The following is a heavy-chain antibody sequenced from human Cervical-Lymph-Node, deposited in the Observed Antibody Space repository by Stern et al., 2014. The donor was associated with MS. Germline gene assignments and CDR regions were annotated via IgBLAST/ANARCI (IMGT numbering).Heavy chain of an antibody. V-gene: IGHV4-61*01. CDR1: GASISSGTYY. J-gene: IGHJ4*02. D-gene: IGHD3-22*01. Sequence: QLQLQESGPGLVQPSETLSLTCTVSGASISSGTYYWSWLRQPPGQGLEWIGYVYNTDSTNYNPSLKSQVTISLDASKNQFSLRLSSVTAADTAVYFCARDRNHYDSSGYSTSLFDYWGQGTLVTVSS. CDR2: VYNTDST. CDR3: ARDRNHYDSSGYSTSLFDY.